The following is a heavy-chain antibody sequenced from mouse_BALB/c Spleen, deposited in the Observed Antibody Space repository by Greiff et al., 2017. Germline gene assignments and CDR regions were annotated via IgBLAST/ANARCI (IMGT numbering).Heavy chain of an antibody. V-gene: IGHV5-17*02. D-gene: IGHD2-14*01. CDR3: ARPYYRYRGYYFDY. CDR1: GFTFSSFG. CDR2: ISSGSSTI. J-gene: IGHJ2*01. Sequence: EVKLMESGGGLVQPGGSRKLSCAASGFTFSSFGIHWVRQAPEKGLEWVAYISSGSSTIYYADTVKGRFTISRDNPKNTLFLQMTSLRSEDTAMYYCARPYYRYRGYYFDYWGQGTTLTVSS.